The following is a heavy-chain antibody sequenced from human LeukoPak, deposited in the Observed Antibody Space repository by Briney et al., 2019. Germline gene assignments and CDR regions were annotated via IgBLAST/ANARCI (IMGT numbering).Heavy chain of an antibody. CDR2: IYPGDSDT. D-gene: IGHD2-15*01. CDR3: ARRGFCSGGDCYSAAFDI. CDR1: GYSFTSYW. V-gene: IGHV5-51*01. J-gene: IGHJ3*02. Sequence: GESLKISCKVSGYSFTSYWIGWVRQMPGKGLEWMGIIYPGDSDTRYSPSFHGQVTISADKSISTAYLQWSSLKASDTAMYYCARRGFCSGGDCYSAAFDIWGQGTVVTVSS.